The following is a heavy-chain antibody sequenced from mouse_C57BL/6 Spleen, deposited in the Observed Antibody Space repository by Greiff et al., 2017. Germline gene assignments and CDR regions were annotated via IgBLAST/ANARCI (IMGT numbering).Heavy chain of an antibody. CDR1: GYTFTGYW. J-gene: IGHJ2*01. D-gene: IGHD3-2*02. V-gene: IGHV1-9*01. CDR2: ILPGSGST. Sequence: VKLMESGAELMKPGASVKLSCKATGYTFTGYWIAWVKQRPGHGLEWIGEILPGSGSTNYNEKFKGKATLTADTSSNTAYMQLSSLTTEDSAIYYCARSWGSSGSLGYWGQGTTLTVYS. CDR3: ARSWGSSGSLGY.